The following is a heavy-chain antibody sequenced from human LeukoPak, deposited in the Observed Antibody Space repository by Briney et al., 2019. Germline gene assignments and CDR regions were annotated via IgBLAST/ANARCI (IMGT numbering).Heavy chain of an antibody. CDR2: IYYSGST. CDR1: GGSISSSSYY. D-gene: IGHD3-22*01. V-gene: IGHV4-39*07. J-gene: IGHJ4*02. CDR3: ARDRHYYDSSGYYPFGY. Sequence: SETLSLTCTVSGGSISSSSYYWGWIRQPPGKGLEWIGSIYYSGSTYYNPSLKSRVTISVDTSKNQFSLKLSSVTAADTAVYYCARDRHYYDSSGYYPFGYWGQGTLVTVSS.